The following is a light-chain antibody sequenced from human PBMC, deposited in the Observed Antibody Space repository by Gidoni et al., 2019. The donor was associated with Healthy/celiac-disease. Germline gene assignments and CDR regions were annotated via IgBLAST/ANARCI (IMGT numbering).Light chain of an antibody. V-gene: IGKV3-15*01. J-gene: IGKJ1*01. Sequence: EIVMTQSPATLSGSPGERATLSCRASQSVSSNLAWYQQKPGQAPRLLIYGASTRATGIPARFSGSGSGTEFTLTISSLQSEDFAVYYCQQYNNWPPWTFXQXTKVEIK. CDR2: GAS. CDR1: QSVSSN. CDR3: QQYNNWPPWT.